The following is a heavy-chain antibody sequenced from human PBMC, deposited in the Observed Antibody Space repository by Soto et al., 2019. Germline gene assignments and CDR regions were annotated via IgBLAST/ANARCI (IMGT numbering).Heavy chain of an antibody. D-gene: IGHD3-3*01. J-gene: IGHJ4*02. V-gene: IGHV4-31*03. Sequence: PSETLSLTCTVSGDSISSATHYWNWIRQHPGKGLEWIGYVSSSGNSYYSPSLKSRVFMSVDTSKNLFSLKLSSVTAADTAVYYCARDKGERSGYFDYWGQGALVTVSS. CDR2: VSSSGNS. CDR1: GDSISSATHY. CDR3: ARDKGERSGYFDY.